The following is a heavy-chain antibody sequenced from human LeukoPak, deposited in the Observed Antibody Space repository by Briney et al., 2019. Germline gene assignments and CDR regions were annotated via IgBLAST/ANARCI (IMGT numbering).Heavy chain of an antibody. V-gene: IGHV1-18*01. Sequence: GASVKVSCKASGYTFTNYGISWVRQAPGQGLEWMGWISAYNGNTNYAQKLQGRVTMTTDISTSTAYMELRSLRSDDTAVYYCARVKVRGAARPDSWFDPWGQGTLVTVSS. D-gene: IGHD6-6*01. CDR3: ARVKVRGAARPDSWFDP. J-gene: IGHJ5*02. CDR2: ISAYNGNT. CDR1: GYTFTNYG.